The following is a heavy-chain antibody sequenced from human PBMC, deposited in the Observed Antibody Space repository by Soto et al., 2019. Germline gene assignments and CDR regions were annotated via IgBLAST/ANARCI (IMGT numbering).Heavy chain of an antibody. CDR3: ARTVRVHPSHPLKPLSSGLSHPVDI. J-gene: IGHJ3*02. Sequence: SQTLSLTCAISGDSVSSNSAAWNWIRQSPSRGLEWLGRTYYRSKWYNDYAVSVKSRITINPDTSKNRFSLQLNSVTPEDTAVYYCARTVRVHPSHPLKPLSSGLSHPVDI. D-gene: IGHD6-19*01. V-gene: IGHV6-1*01. CDR1: GDSVSSNSAA. CDR2: TYYRSKWYN.